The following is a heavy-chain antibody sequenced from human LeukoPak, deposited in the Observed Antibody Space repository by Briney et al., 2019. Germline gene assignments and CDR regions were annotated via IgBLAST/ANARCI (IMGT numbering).Heavy chain of an antibody. D-gene: IGHD3-3*01. J-gene: IGHJ4*02. V-gene: IGHV4-4*02. CDR2: ISHTGSV. CDR3: ARHDDFLSPYDY. Sequence: KPSETLSLTCAVSGVPINSDYWWTWVRQSPGKGLEWIGEISHTGSVNYNLSLESRVTISTDKSKNQFSLTLRSVAAADTAVYYCARHDDFLSPYDYWGQGVLVTVSS. CDR1: GVPINSDYW.